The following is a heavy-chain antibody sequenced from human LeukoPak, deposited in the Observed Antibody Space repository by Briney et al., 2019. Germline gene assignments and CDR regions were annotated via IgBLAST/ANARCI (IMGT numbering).Heavy chain of an antibody. CDR3: ANLVVVIAATSFDY. J-gene: IGHJ4*02. V-gene: IGHV1-69-2*01. CDR2: VDPEDGAT. D-gene: IGHD2-15*01. CDR1: GYTFTDYN. Sequence: ASVKISCKASGYTFTDYNIHWVQHAPGKGLEWVGRVDPEDGATMYAEKFQDRVTITADTSTDTTYMELRSLRSEDTAVYYCANLVVVIAATSFDYWGQGTLVTVSS.